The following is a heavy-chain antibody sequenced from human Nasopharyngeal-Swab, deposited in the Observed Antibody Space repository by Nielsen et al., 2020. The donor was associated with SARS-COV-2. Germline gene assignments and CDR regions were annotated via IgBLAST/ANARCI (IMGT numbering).Heavy chain of an antibody. Sequence: GESLKISCAASGFTFSSYGMHWVRQAPGKGLGGVAVISYDGSNKYYADSVKGRFTISRDNSKNTLYLQMNSLRAEDTAVYYCAKVGAITIFGVVNYYYYYMDVWGKGTTVTVSS. J-gene: IGHJ6*03. CDR3: AKVGAITIFGVVNYYYYYMDV. V-gene: IGHV3-30*18. D-gene: IGHD3-3*01. CDR1: GFTFSSYG. CDR2: ISYDGSNK.